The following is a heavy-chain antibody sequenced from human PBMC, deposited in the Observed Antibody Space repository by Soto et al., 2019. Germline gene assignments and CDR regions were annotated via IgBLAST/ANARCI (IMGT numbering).Heavy chain of an antibody. CDR1: GYSVTSSDYY. Sequence: PSETLSLTCSVSGYSVTSSDYYWAWIRQPPGTGLEWIGSMFYSGLTYYNPSLKSRVTLSVDTSKNQFSVRLNSVTAADTAVYYCAPLSDSLSGPYYIHVWGQGTTVTVSS. CDR2: MFYSGLT. V-gene: IGHV4-39*01. D-gene: IGHD3-22*01. CDR3: APLSDSLSGPYYIHV. J-gene: IGHJ6*02.